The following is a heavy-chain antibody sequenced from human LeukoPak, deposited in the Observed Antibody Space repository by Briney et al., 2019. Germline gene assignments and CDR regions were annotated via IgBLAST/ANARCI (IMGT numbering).Heavy chain of an antibody. J-gene: IGHJ4*02. V-gene: IGHV4-59*01. Sequence: SETLSLTCTVSGGSISSYYWSWIRQPPGKGLEWFGYIYYTGSTNYNASLKSRVTISVDTSKNQFSLKLSSVTAADTAVYYCARDPQPLWGQGTLVTVSS. CDR3: ARDPQPL. CDR1: GGSISSYY. CDR2: IYYTGST.